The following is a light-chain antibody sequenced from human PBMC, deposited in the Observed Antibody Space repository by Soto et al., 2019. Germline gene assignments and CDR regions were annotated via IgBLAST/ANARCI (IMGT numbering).Light chain of an antibody. Sequence: QPVLTQSPSASASLGASVKLTCTLSSGHSSYAIAWHQQQPEKGPRYLMKLNSDGSHSKGDGIPDRFSGSSSGAERYLTISSLQSEDEADYYCQTWDPPFHVFGAGTKVTVL. CDR1: SGHSSYA. J-gene: IGLJ1*01. V-gene: IGLV4-69*01. CDR3: QTWDPPFHV. CDR2: LNSDGSH.